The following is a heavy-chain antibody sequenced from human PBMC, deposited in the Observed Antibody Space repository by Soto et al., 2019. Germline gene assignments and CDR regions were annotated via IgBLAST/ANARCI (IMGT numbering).Heavy chain of an antibody. CDR3: ARGTFGGVIVIPAFDD. V-gene: IGHV1-3*01. CDR1: GYTFTSYA. J-gene: IGHJ4*02. Sequence: ASVKVSCKASGYTFTSYAMHWVRQAPGQRLEWMGWINAGNGNTKYSQKFQGRVTITRDTSASTAYMELSSLRSEDTAVYYCARGTFGGVIVIPAFDDWGQGTLVTVSS. CDR2: INAGNGNT. D-gene: IGHD3-16*02.